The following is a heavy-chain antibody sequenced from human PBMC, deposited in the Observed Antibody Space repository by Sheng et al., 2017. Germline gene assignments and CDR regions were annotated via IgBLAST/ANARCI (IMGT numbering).Heavy chain of an antibody. CDR3: AVHNYYFDY. CDR1: GYSISSGYY. V-gene: IGHV4-38-2*01. CDR2: IYHSGST. Sequence: QVQLQESGPGLVKPSETLSLTCAVSGYSISSGYYWGWIRQPPGKGLEWIGSIYHSGSTYYNPSLKSRVTISVDTSKNQFSLKLSSVTAADTAVYYCAVHNYYFDYWGQGTLVTVSS. D-gene: IGHD1-20*01. J-gene: IGHJ4*02.